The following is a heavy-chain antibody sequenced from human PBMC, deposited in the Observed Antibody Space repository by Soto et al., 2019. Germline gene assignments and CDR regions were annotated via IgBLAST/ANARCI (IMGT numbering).Heavy chain of an antibody. CDR3: ARGASITIFGVVTTYYYYYMDV. CDR1: GGSFSGYY. V-gene: IGHV4-34*01. CDR2: INHSGST. Sequence: SETLSLTCAVYGGSFSGYYWSWIRQPPGKGLEWIGEINHSGSTNYNPSLKSRVTISVDTSKNQFSLKLGSVTAADTAVYYCARGASITIFGVVTTYYYYYMDVWGKGTTVTVSS. J-gene: IGHJ6*03. D-gene: IGHD3-3*01.